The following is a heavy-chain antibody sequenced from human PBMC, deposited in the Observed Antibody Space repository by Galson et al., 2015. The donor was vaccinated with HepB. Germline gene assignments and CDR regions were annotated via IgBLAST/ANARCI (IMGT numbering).Heavy chain of an antibody. Sequence: SVKVSCKASGYNYTNYGISWVRQAPGQGLEWMGGIIPIFGTVNYAQKFQGRVTITADESTSTAYMELSSLRSGDTAVYYCARASNYYDSSGYFASSGLNYYFDYWGQGTLVTVSS. CDR2: IIPIFGTV. V-gene: IGHV1-69*13. J-gene: IGHJ4*02. D-gene: IGHD3-22*01. CDR3: ARASNYYDSSGYFASSGLNYYFDY. CDR1: GYNYTNYG.